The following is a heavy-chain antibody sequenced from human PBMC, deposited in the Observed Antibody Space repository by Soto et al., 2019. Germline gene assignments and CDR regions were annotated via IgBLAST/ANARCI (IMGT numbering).Heavy chain of an antibody. V-gene: IGHV4-39*01. J-gene: IGHJ4*02. CDR2: IYYSGST. CDR3: ARENLAAAGNPYYFDY. D-gene: IGHD6-13*01. CDR1: GGSISSSSYY. Sequence: QLQLQESGPGLVKPSETLSLTCTVSGGSISSSSYYWGWIRQPPGKGLEWIGSIYYSGSTYYNPSLKSRVTISVDTSKNQFSLKLSSVTAADTAVYYCARENLAAAGNPYYFDYWGQGTLVTVSS.